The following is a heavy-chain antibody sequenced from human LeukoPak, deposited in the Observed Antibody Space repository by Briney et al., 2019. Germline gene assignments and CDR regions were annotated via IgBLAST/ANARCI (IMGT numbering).Heavy chain of an antibody. D-gene: IGHD6-6*01. Sequence: SETLSLTCTVSGDSITGYYWSWIRQPPGKGLEWIGNVHYSGSTTYHPSLQSRVTISVDTSKKQSSLKLRSVTAADSAVYYCARHSSLQGYYFDYWGRGTLVTVSS. V-gene: IGHV4-59*08. CDR1: GDSITGYY. CDR3: ARHSSLQGYYFDY. CDR2: VHYSGST. J-gene: IGHJ4*02.